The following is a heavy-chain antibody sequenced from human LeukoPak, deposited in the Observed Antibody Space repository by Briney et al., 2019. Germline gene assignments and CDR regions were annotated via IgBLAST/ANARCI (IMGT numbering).Heavy chain of an antibody. V-gene: IGHV4-34*01. D-gene: IGHD3-3*01. CDR1: SRSFSGFY. CDR2: INQTGKT. Sequence: SETLSLTCAVDSRSFSGFYWTWIPQTPGKGLEWISDINQTGKTNYNPSLTAYNPSLKSRVTISVDSSKNQLSLKVNSVTAADTGVYYCARVRHDPLEYGYYMDVWGKGPTVPISS. J-gene: IGHJ6*03. CDR3: ARVRHDPLEYGYYMDV.